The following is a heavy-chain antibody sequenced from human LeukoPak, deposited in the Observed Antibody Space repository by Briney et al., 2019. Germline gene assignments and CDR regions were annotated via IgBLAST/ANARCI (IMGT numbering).Heavy chain of an antibody. Sequence: SETLSLTCAVYGGSFSGYYWSWIRQPPGKGLEWIGEINHSGSTNYNPSLKSRVTISVDTSKNQFSLKLSSVTATDTAVYYCAAYSYGYLYYFDYWGQGTLVTVSS. V-gene: IGHV4-34*01. J-gene: IGHJ4*02. CDR1: GGSFSGYY. CDR3: AAYSYGYLYYFDY. D-gene: IGHD5-18*01. CDR2: INHSGST.